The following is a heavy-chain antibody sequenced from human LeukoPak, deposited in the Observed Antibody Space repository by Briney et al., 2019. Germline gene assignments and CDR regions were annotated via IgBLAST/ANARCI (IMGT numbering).Heavy chain of an antibody. V-gene: IGHV1-2*02. CDR1: GYTFTSYY. CDR3: ARSIAAAANWFDP. D-gene: IGHD6-13*01. CDR2: INPNSGGT. J-gene: IGHJ5*02. Sequence: HGASVKVSCKASGYTFTSYYMHWVRQAPGQGLEWMGWINPNSGGTNYAQKFQGRVTMTRDTSISTAYMELSRLRSDDTAVYYCARSIAAAANWFDPWGQGTLVTVSS.